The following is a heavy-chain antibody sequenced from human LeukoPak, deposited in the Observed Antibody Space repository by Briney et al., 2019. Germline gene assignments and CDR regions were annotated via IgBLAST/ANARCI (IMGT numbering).Heavy chain of an antibody. D-gene: IGHD5-24*01. J-gene: IGHJ4*02. CDR3: TRVGYIDEGIDY. CDR2: IKQDGSKK. CDR1: GFPFSSYW. V-gene: IGHV3-7*04. Sequence: GGSLRLSCVASGFPFSSYWMTWVRQAPGKGLEWVANIKQDGSKKSYVDSVKGRFTISRDNAKNSLYLQMNCLRAEDTAIYYCTRVGYIDEGIDYWGQGTLVTVSS.